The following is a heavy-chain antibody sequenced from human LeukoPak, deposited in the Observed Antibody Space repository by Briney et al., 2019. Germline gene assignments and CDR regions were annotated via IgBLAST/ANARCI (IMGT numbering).Heavy chain of an antibody. Sequence: ASVKVSCKASGYTSTDSYIHWVRQAPGQGLEWMGFINPNSGGTDYAQKFQGRVTMTRDTSIYTAYMELSSLRSDDTAVYYCARRRPVAATYWLFDLWGRGTLVTVSS. D-gene: IGHD6-19*01. V-gene: IGHV1-2*02. J-gene: IGHJ2*01. CDR3: ARRRPVAATYWLFDL. CDR1: GYTSTDSY. CDR2: INPNSGGT.